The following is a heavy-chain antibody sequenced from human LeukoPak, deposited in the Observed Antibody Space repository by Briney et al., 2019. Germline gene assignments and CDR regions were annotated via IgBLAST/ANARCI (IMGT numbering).Heavy chain of an antibody. CDR3: ARGRGSYYNYFDY. Sequence: SQTLSLTCTVSGGSISSGSYYWSWIRQPAGKGLEWIGRIYTSGSTNYNPSLKSRVTISVDTSKNQFSLKLSSVTAADTAVYYCARGRGSYYNYFDYWGQGTLVTVSS. J-gene: IGHJ4*02. CDR2: IYTSGST. V-gene: IGHV4-61*02. CDR1: GGSISSGSYY. D-gene: IGHD1-26*01.